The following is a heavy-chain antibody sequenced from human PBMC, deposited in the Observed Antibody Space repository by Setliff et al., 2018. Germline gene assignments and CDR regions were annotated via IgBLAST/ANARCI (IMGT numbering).Heavy chain of an antibody. V-gene: IGHV4-31*03. CDR2: IYYSGTA. J-gene: IGHJ3*01. D-gene: IGHD3-9*01. CDR3: ARDIFWGWFFL. CDR1: GDSISSGGFY. Sequence: ASETLSLTCTVFGDSISSGGFYWSWVRQHPGQGLEWTGYIYYSGTAYCNPSPKSRATISVDTSENQFSLKLSSVTAADTAVYYCARDIFWGWFFLWGQGTMVTVSS.